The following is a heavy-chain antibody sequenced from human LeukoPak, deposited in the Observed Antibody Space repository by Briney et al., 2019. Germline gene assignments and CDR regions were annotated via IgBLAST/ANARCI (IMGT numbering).Heavy chain of an antibody. CDR2: INHSGST. CDR3: ARDFRRDGYEAFDI. Sequence: SETLSLTCAVYGGSFSGYYWSWIRQPPGKGLEWIGEINHSGSTNYNPSLKSRVTISVDTSKNQFSLKLSSVTAADTAVYYCARDFRRDGYEAFDIWGQGTMVTVSS. J-gene: IGHJ3*02. D-gene: IGHD5-24*01. CDR1: GGSFSGYY. V-gene: IGHV4-34*01.